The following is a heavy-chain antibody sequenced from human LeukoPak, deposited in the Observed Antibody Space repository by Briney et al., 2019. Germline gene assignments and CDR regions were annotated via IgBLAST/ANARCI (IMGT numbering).Heavy chain of an antibody. V-gene: IGHV4-4*07. CDR3: AREATTVTTIIDY. CDR1: GDSISTYY. J-gene: IGHJ4*02. D-gene: IGHD4-17*01. CDR2: ISNSGSA. Sequence: SETLSLTCTVSGDSISTYYWSWIRQPAGKGLEWIGRISNSGSASYNPSLKSRVTMSLDTSKSQFSLKLSSVTAADTAVYYCAREATTVTTIIDYWGQGTLVTVSS.